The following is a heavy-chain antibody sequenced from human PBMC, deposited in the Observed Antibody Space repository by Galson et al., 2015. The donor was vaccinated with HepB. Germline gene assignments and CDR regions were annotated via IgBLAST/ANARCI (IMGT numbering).Heavy chain of an antibody. CDR3: ARAPDSSGYYFRSGDLSYRGFDY. CDR2: INHSGST. CDR1: GGSFSGYY. V-gene: IGHV4-34*01. D-gene: IGHD3-22*01. Sequence: TLSLTCAVYGGSFSGYYWSWIRQPPGKGLEWIGEINHSGSTNYNPSLKSRVTISVDTSKNQFSLKLSSVTAADTAVYYCARAPDSSGYYFRSGDLSYRGFDYWGQGTLVTVSS. J-gene: IGHJ4*02.